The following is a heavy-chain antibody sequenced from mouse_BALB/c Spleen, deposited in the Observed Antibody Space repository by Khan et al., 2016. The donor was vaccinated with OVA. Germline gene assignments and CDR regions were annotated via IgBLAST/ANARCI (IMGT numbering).Heavy chain of an antibody. CDR3: TRHGFVAWFTY. V-gene: IGHV1S135*01. J-gene: IGHJ3*01. CDR2: IDPFSGGT. D-gene: IGHD2-2*01. CDR1: GYSFTNYY. Sequence: EVQLQESGPELMKPGASVKISCKASGYSFTNYYIHWVIQSHGKSLEWIGYIDPFSGGTTYNQKFKGKATLTVDNSSSTAYIHLSNLTSEDSAVYYCTRHGFVAWFTYWGQGTLVTVSA.